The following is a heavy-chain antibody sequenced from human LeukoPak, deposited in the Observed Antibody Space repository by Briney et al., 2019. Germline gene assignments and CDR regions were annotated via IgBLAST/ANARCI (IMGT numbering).Heavy chain of an antibody. J-gene: IGHJ4*02. V-gene: IGHV3-23*01. Sequence: GGSLRLSCAASGFTFSSYAMSWVRQVPGKGLEWVSAISGSGGSTYYADSVKGRFTISRDNSKNTLYLQMNSLRAEDTAVYYCAKPGYYYGSKYYFDYWGQGTLVTVSS. CDR3: AKPGYYYGSKYYFDY. CDR2: ISGSGGST. CDR1: GFTFSSYA. D-gene: IGHD3-10*01.